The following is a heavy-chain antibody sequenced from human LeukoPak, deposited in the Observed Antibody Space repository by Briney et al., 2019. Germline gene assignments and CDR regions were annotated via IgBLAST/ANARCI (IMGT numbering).Heavy chain of an antibody. CDR2: LYYSGST. CDR1: GGSISSYY. CDR3: ARDRNYYDSSGYYFAN. Sequence: SETLSLTCTVSGGSISSYYWSWIRQPPGKGLEWIGYLYYSGSTNYNPSLKSRVTISVDTSKSQLSLKLNSVTAADTAVYYCARDRNYYDSSGYYFANWGQGTLVTVSS. D-gene: IGHD3-22*01. J-gene: IGHJ4*02. V-gene: IGHV4-59*01.